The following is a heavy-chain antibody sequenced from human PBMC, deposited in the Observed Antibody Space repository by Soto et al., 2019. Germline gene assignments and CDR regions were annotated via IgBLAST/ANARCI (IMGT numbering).Heavy chain of an antibody. CDR3: ARDLGGIVATINGFDY. CDR2: INAGNGNT. Sequence: QVQLVQSGAEVKKPGASVKVSCKASGYTFTSYAMHWVRQAPGQRLEWMGWINAGNGNTKYSQKFQGRVTITRDTSASKAYMELSSLRSEDTAVYYCARDLGGIVATINGFDYWGQGTLVTVSS. V-gene: IGHV1-3*01. CDR1: GYTFTSYA. D-gene: IGHD5-12*01. J-gene: IGHJ4*02.